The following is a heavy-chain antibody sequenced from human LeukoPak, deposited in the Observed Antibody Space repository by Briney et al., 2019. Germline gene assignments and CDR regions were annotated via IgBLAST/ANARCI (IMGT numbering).Heavy chain of an antibody. CDR1: GGSISSYS. Sequence: PSETLSLTCTVSGGSISSYSWSWIRQPAGKGLEWIGRIYSTNYNPSLKSRVTISVDTPKNQFSLKLSSVTAADTAVYYCARALVSSAVAGTSYAYWGQGTLVTVSS. CDR2: IYST. V-gene: IGHV4-4*07. CDR3: ARALVSSAVAGTSYAY. D-gene: IGHD6-19*01. J-gene: IGHJ4*02.